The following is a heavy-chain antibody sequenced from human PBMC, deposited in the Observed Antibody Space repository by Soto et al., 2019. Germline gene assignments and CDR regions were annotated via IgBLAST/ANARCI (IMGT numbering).Heavy chain of an antibody. CDR3: AKERIQLWSLPWSQYYFDY. CDR1: GFTFSSYG. V-gene: IGHV3-30*18. D-gene: IGHD5-18*01. Sequence: GGSLRLSCAASGFTFSSYGMHRVRQAPGKGLEWVAVISYDGSNKYYADSVKGRFTISRDNSKNTLYLQMNSLRAEDTAVYYCAKERIQLWSLPWSQYYFDYWGQGTLVTVSS. J-gene: IGHJ4*02. CDR2: ISYDGSNK.